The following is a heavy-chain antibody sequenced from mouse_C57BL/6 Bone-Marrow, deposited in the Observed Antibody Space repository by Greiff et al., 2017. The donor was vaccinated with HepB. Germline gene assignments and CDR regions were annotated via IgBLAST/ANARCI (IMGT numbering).Heavy chain of an antibody. CDR1: GFTFSSYA. Sequence: EVMLVESGGGLVKPGGSLKLSCAASGFTFSSYAMSWVRQTPEKRLEWVATIIDGGSYTYYPDNVKGRFTISRDNAKNNLYMQMSHLKSEDTAMYYCARDRRFYWYFDVWGTGTTVTVSS. J-gene: IGHJ1*03. CDR3: ARDRRFYWYFDV. V-gene: IGHV5-4*01. CDR2: IIDGGSYT.